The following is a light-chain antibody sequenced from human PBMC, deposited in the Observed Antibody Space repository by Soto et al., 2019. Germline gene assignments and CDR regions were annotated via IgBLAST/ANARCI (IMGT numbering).Light chain of an antibody. J-gene: IGLJ1*01. CDR3: CSYGGTSTFV. CDR1: SGDVGSYNL. Sequence: QSALTQPASVSGSPGQSITISCTRSSGDVGSYNLVSWYQQHPGKAPKVIIYEGTKRPSGVSTRFSGSKSGNTASLIISGLQAEDEADYFCCSYGGTSTFVFGTGTKGPS. V-gene: IGLV2-23*03. CDR2: EGT.